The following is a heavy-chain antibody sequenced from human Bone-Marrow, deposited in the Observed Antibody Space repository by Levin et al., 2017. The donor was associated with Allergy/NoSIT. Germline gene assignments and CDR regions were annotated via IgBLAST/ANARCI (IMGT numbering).Heavy chain of an antibody. CDR2: IYHSGSS. CDR1: GDSISSRNW. CDR3: ARVRGYCSSTSCYFDP. J-gene: IGHJ5*02. D-gene: IGHD2-2*01. V-gene: IGHV4-4*02. Sequence: PGGSLRLSCAVSGDSISSRNWWSWVRQSPGKGLEWIGEIYHSGSSNYNPSLKSRVTISVDKSKNQFSLKLTSVTAADTAVYYCARVRGYCSSTSCYFDPWGQGTLVTVSS.